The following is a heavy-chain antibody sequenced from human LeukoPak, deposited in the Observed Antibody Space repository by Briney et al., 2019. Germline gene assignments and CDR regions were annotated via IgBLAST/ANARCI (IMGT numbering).Heavy chain of an antibody. CDR3: ARFDYGGNSGMDV. V-gene: IGHV4-59*01. CDR2: IHYSGST. J-gene: IGHJ6*02. D-gene: IGHD4-23*01. Sequence: SETLSLTCTVSGGSISSYYWSWIRQPPGKGLEWIGYIHYSGSTNYNPSLKSRVTISVDTSKNQFSLKLSSVTAADTAVYYCARFDYGGNSGMDVWGQGTTVTVSS. CDR1: GGSISSYY.